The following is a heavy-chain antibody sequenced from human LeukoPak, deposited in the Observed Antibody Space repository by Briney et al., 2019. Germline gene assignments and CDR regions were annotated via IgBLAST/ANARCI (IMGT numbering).Heavy chain of an antibody. CDR1: GYSFANYW. CDR3: ARGTTVDEDDAFDI. CDR2: MFPGDSDP. V-gene: IGHV5-51*01. D-gene: IGHD4-23*01. J-gene: IGHJ3*02. Sequence: GESLKISCKGSGYSFANYWIGWVRQMPGKGLEWMGIMFPGDSDPRFRPSFQGQVTISVGKSVSTAYLQWTSLKASDTAMYYCARGTTVDEDDAFDIWGQGTMVTVSS.